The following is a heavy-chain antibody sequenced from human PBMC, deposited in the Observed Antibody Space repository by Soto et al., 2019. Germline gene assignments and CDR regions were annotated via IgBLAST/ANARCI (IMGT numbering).Heavy chain of an antibody. V-gene: IGHV4-59*12. CDR3: ARRSGNSVDY. CDR1: GGSIISYY. Sequence: SETLSLTCTVSGGSIISYYWSWIRQPPGKGLEWIGYIYYSGSTNYNPSLKSRVTISVDKSKNQFSLNLSSVTAADTAVYYCARRSGNSVDYWGQGTLVTVSS. CDR2: IYYSGST. J-gene: IGHJ4*02. D-gene: IGHD3-22*01.